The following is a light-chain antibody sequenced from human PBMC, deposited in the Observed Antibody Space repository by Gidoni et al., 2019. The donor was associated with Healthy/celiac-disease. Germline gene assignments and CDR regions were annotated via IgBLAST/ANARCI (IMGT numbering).Light chain of an antibody. CDR2: EVS. CDR1: SSDVGGYNY. Sequence: QSALTQPPSAAGSPGQSVTISCTGTSSDVGGYNYVSWYQQNPGKATKLMIYEVSKRPSGVSDRFSGSKSGNTASLTVSGLQAEDEADYYCSSYACSNNLVFGGGTKLTVL. CDR3: SSYACSNNLV. V-gene: IGLV2-8*01. J-gene: IGLJ2*01.